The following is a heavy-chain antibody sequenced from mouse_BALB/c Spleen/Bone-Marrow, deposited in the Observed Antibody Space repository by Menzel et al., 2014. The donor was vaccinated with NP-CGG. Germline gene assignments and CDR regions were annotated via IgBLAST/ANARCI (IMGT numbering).Heavy chain of an antibody. J-gene: IGHJ3*01. CDR1: GFSLTSYG. Sequence: VKLVESGPGLVAPSQSLSITCTVSGFSLTSYGVHWVRQPPGKGLEGLGVIWAGGSTNYNSALMSRLSISKDNSKSQVFLKMNSLQTDDTAMYYCARYYGSSQAWFAYWGQGTLVTVSA. CDR2: IWAGGST. CDR3: ARYYGSSQAWFAY. V-gene: IGHV2-9*02. D-gene: IGHD1-1*01.